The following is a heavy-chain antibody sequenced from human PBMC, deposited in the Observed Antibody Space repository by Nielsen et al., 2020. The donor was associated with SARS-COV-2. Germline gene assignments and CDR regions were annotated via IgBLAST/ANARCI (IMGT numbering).Heavy chain of an antibody. V-gene: IGHV3-30*04. D-gene: IGHD3-22*01. CDR3: AKDPNDSTGYYIFES. CDR1: GFTFSSYA. Sequence: GESLKISCAASGFTFSSYAMHWVRQAPGKGLEWVAVISYDGSNKYYADSVKGRFTISRDNSRNTLYLQMNSLRVEDAAVYYCAKDPNDSTGYYIFESWGQGTLVTVSS. CDR2: ISYDGSNK. J-gene: IGHJ4*02.